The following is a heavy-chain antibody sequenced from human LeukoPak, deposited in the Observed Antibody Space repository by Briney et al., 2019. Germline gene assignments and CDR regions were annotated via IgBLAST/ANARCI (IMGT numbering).Heavy chain of an antibody. CDR1: GYSFTSYW. J-gene: IGHJ6*02. Sequence: GESRKISCKGSGYSFTSYWIGWVRQMPGKGLEWMGIIYPGDSDTRYSPSFQGQVTISADKSISTAYLQWSSLKASDTAMYYCARHLTRPLDIVVVPAAGNLYYYYGMDVWGQGTTVTVSS. CDR3: ARHLTRPLDIVVVPAAGNLYYYYGMDV. CDR2: IYPGDSDT. V-gene: IGHV5-51*01. D-gene: IGHD2-2*03.